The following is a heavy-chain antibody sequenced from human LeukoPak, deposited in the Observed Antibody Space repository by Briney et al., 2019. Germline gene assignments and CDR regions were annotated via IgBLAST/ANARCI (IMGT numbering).Heavy chain of an antibody. D-gene: IGHD1-26*01. J-gene: IGHJ3*02. V-gene: IGHV3-9*01. CDR3: AKDRWELGGAFDI. Sequence: QPGRSLRLSCAASGFTFDDYAMHWVRQAPGKGLEWVLGISWNSGSIGYADSVKGRFTISRDNAKNSLYLQMNSLRAEDTALYYCAKDRWELGGAFDIWGQGTMVTVSS. CDR1: GFTFDDYA. CDR2: ISWNSGSI.